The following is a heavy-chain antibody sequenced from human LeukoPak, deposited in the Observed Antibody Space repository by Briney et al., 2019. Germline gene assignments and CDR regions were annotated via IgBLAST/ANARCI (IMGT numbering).Heavy chain of an antibody. D-gene: IGHD3-22*01. V-gene: IGHV3-20*04. CDR3: ARERYYYDSSGSYYFDY. J-gene: IGHJ4*02. Sequence: GGSLRLSCAASGFSFSSYGMNWVRQAPGKGLEWVSGINWNGGSTGYADSVKGRFTISRDNAKNSLYLQMNSLRAEDTALYYCARERYYYDSSGSYYFDYWGQGTLVTVSS. CDR1: GFSFSSYG. CDR2: INWNGGST.